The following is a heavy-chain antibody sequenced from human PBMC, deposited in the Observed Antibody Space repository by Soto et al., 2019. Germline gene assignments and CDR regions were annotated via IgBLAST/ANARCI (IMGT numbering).Heavy chain of an antibody. D-gene: IGHD3-9*01. V-gene: IGHV3-30*18. J-gene: IGHJ4*01. Sequence: GGSLRLSCAAAGFTFISYALHLGRHSAGKLLEWVVVISYDGSNEYYTDSVKGRFIISRDNSKNTVYLQMNSLRAEDTAVYYCAKDLDALQFFDCIPQAFDYWGHGTLVTVSS. CDR1: GFTFISYA. CDR2: ISYDGSNE. CDR3: AKDLDALQFFDCIPQAFDY.